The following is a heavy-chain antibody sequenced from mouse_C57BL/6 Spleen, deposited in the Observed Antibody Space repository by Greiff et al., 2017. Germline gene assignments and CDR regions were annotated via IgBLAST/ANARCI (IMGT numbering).Heavy chain of an antibody. J-gene: IGHJ4*01. CDR1: GYTFTSYW. CDR2: IDPSDSYT. Sequence: QVQLQQPGAELVMPGASVKLSCKASGYTFTSYWMHWVKQRPGQGLEWIGEIDPSDSYTNYNQKVKGKSTLTVDKSSSTAYMQLSSLTSEDSAVYYCARSSDWAMDYWGQGTSVTVAS. V-gene: IGHV1-69*01. CDR3: ARSSDWAMDY. D-gene: IGHD4-1*01.